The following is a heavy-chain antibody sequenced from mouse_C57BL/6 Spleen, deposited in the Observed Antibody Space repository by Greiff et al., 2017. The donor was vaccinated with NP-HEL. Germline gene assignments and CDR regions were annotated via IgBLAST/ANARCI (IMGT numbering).Heavy chain of an antibody. CDR2: IDPSDSYT. Sequence: QVQLQQPGAELVRPGTSVKLSCKASGYTFTSYWMHWVKQRPGQGLEWIGVIDPSDSYTNYNQKFKGKATLTVDTSSSTAYMQLSSLTSEDSAVYYCARGYYGSSYLYAMDYWGQGTSVTVSS. D-gene: IGHD1-1*01. V-gene: IGHV1-59*01. CDR1: GYTFTSYW. CDR3: ARGYYGSSYLYAMDY. J-gene: IGHJ4*01.